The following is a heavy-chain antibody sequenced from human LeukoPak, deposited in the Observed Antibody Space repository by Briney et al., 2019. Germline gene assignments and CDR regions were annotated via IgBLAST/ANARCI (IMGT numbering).Heavy chain of an antibody. Sequence: ASVKVSCKASGGTFSSYAISWVRQAPGQGLEWMGGIIPIFGTANYAQKFQGRVTITADESTSTAYMELSSLRSEDTAVYYCARSMVRGVRTPGYWGQGTLVTVSS. CDR3: ARSMVRGVRTPGY. J-gene: IGHJ4*02. V-gene: IGHV1-69*13. CDR1: GGTFSSYA. D-gene: IGHD3-10*01. CDR2: IIPIFGTA.